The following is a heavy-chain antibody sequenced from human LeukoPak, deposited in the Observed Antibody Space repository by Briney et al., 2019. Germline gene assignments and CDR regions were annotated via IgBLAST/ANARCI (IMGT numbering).Heavy chain of an antibody. Sequence: VGSLRLSCAASGFIFSSYAKNWGRQAPGKGLEWVSAISGSGDGTYYADSVKGRFTVSRDNSKNTLYLQMNNLRAEDSAVYYCAKGVGGYCSSTDCRAYDNWGQGTLVTVSS. CDR3: AKGVGGYCSSTDCRAYDN. D-gene: IGHD2-2*01. J-gene: IGHJ4*02. CDR1: GFIFSSYA. CDR2: ISGSGDGT. V-gene: IGHV3-23*01.